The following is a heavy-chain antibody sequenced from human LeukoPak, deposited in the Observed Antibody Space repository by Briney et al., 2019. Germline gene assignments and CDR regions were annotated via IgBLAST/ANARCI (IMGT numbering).Heavy chain of an antibody. Sequence: GGSLRLSCAASGYTFSSYAMSWVRQAPGKGLEWVSAISGSSGSTYYADSVKGRFTISRDNSKNTLYLQMNSLRAEDTAVYYCAKDPTTIFGVVIIPYESFDIWGQGTMVTVSS. CDR2: ISGSSGST. CDR1: GYTFSSYA. J-gene: IGHJ3*02. D-gene: IGHD3-3*01. CDR3: AKDPTTIFGVVIIPYESFDI. V-gene: IGHV3-23*01.